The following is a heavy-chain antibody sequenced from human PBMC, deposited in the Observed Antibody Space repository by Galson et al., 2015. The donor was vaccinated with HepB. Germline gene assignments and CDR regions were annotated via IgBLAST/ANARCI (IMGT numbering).Heavy chain of an antibody. Sequence: QSGAEVKKPGESLKISCKGSGYTFTSYWIGWVRQMPGKGLEWMGIIYPGDSDTRYSPSFQGQVTISADRSISTAYLQWSSLKASVTAMYDCSRRYSRSSRWFSDYWGQGTLVTVSS. CDR1: GYTFTSYW. CDR3: SRRYSRSSRWFSDY. CDR2: IYPGDSDT. D-gene: IGHD6-6*01. V-gene: IGHV5-51*03. J-gene: IGHJ4*02.